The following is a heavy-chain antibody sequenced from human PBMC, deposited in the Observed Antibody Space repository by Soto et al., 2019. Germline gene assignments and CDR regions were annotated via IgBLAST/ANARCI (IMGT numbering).Heavy chain of an antibody. CDR3: ARDLPRTIPDYYYYYGMDV. J-gene: IGHJ6*02. D-gene: IGHD2-2*02. CDR1: GFTFSSYA. V-gene: IGHV3-30-3*01. CDR2: ISYDGSNK. Sequence: GGSLRLSCAASGFTFSSYAMHWVRQAPGKGLEWVAVISYDGSNKYYADSVKGRFTISRDNSKNTPYLQMNSLRAEDTAVYYCARDLPRTIPDYYYYYGMDVWGQGTTVTVSS.